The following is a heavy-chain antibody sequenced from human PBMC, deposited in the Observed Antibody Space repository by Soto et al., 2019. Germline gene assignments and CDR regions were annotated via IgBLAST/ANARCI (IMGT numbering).Heavy chain of an antibody. CDR3: ARVILAAAGIFDY. Sequence: GASVKVSCKASGGTFSSYAISWVRQAPGQGLEWMGGIIPIFGTANYAQKFQGRVTITADESTSTAYMELSSLRSEDTAVYYCARVILAAAGIFDYWAQGTLVTVSS. CDR2: IIPIFGTA. CDR1: GGTFSSYA. D-gene: IGHD6-13*01. J-gene: IGHJ4*02. V-gene: IGHV1-69*13.